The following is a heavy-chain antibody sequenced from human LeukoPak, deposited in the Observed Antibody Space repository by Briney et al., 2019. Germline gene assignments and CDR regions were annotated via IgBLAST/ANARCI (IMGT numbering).Heavy chain of an antibody. CDR2: INPNSGGT. CDR3: ARVTDYDFWSGYYSGNFDY. Sequence: ASVKVSCKASGYTFTGYYMHWVRQAPGQGLEWMGWINPNSGGTNYAQKFQGRVTMTRDTSISTAYMELSRLRSDDTAVYYCARVTDYDFWSGYYSGNFDYWGQETLVTVSS. V-gene: IGHV1-2*02. D-gene: IGHD3-3*01. CDR1: GYTFTGYY. J-gene: IGHJ4*02.